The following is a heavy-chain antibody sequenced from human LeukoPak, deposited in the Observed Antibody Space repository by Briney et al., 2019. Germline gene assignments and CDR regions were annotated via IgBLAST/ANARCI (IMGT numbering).Heavy chain of an antibody. V-gene: IGHV1-46*01. J-gene: IGHJ5*02. CDR2: INPSGGST. CDR1: GYTFTSYY. CDR3: ARGAPLLWFGELLFRHSWFDP. D-gene: IGHD3-10*01. Sequence: ASVKVSCKASGYTFTSYYMHWVRQAPGRGLEWMGIINPSGGSTSYAQKFQGRVTMTRDTSTSTVYMELSSLRSEDTAVYYCARGAPLLWFGELLFRHSWFDPWGQGTLVTVSS.